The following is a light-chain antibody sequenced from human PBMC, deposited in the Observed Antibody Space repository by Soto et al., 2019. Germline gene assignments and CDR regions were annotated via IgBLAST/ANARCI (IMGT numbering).Light chain of an antibody. CDR3: QQYYSFPIT. CDR2: GAS. CDR1: QSVSSN. J-gene: IGKJ5*01. Sequence: EIVMTQSPATLSVSPGERATLYCRASQSVSSNLGWYQHKPGQAPRLLIYGASTRATGIPARFSGSGSGTDFTLTISGLQSEDFAVYYCQQYYSFPITFGQGTRLEIK. V-gene: IGKV3-15*01.